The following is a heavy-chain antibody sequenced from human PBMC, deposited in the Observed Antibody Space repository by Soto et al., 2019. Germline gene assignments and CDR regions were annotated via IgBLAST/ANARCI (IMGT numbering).Heavy chain of an antibody. J-gene: IGHJ6*02. CDR3: AGDDARYCGGDCYGYFFYGVDV. CDR2: ILPMLGTA. Sequence: QVQLVQSGAEVKKPGSSVKISCKASGGTFINHAFSWVRQAPGHGLEWMGGILPMLGTADYSQKFQGRVTRTAEECTTRGGREVSRVRGDESAVYYCAGDDARYCGGDCYGYFFYGVDVWGQGTTVTVSS. V-gene: IGHV1-69*01. CDR1: GGTFINHA. D-gene: IGHD2-21*02.